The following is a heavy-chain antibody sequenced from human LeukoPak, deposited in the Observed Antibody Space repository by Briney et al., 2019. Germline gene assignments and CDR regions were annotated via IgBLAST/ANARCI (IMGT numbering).Heavy chain of an antibody. CDR1: GFTFSNYA. V-gene: IGHV3-30*04. J-gene: IGHJ4*02. CDR2: ISYGGSSK. Sequence: GGSLRLSCAASGFTFSNYAMHWVRQAPGKGLEWVAVISYGGSSKYYADSVKGRFTISRDNSKNTLYLQMNSLRAEDTALYYCAKDVKYNWNYIDYWGQGALVTVSS. D-gene: IGHD1-20*01. CDR3: AKDVKYNWNYIDY.